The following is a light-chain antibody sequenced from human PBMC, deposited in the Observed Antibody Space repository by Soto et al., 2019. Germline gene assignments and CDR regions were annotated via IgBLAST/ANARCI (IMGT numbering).Light chain of an antibody. CDR2: GAS. CDR3: QQYGSSPMYT. V-gene: IGKV3-20*01. CDR1: QSISSDY. J-gene: IGKJ2*01. Sequence: EGVLTQSPGTLSLSPGERATLSCRASQSISSDYLAWSQQKPGQAPRLLIFGASTRATGIPDRFSGSGSVTDFTLTISRLEPEDFAVYYCQQYGSSPMYTFGQGTKLEIK.